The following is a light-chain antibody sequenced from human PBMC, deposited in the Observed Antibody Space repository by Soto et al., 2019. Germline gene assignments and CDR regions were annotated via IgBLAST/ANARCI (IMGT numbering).Light chain of an antibody. CDR3: SSYTSTSTVEV. CDR1: SSDIGDYNY. Sequence: QSALTQPASVSGSPGQSITISCTGTSSDIGDYNYVSWYQQHPGQAPKLMIYDVSSRPSGVSRRFSGSKSGNTASLSISGLQAEDEADYYCSSYTSTSTVEVFGTGTKVTVL. CDR2: DVS. V-gene: IGLV2-14*03. J-gene: IGLJ1*01.